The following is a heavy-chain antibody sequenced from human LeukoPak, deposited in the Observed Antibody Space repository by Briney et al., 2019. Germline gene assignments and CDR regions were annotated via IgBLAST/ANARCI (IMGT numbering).Heavy chain of an antibody. V-gene: IGHV4-4*07. CDR2: IYTSGST. CDR3: ARQQTDYYDSSGPFDY. Sequence: SETLSFTCTVSGGSISSYYWSWIRQPAGKGLEWIGRIYTSGSTNYNPSLKSRVTMSVDTSKNQFSLKLSSVTAADTAVYYCARQQTDYYDSSGPFDYWGQGTLVTVSS. J-gene: IGHJ4*02. D-gene: IGHD3-22*01. CDR1: GGSISSYY.